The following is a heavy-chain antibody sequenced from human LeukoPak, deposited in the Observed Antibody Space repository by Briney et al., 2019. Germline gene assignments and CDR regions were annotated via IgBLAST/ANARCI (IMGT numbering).Heavy chain of an antibody. CDR3: ARPPLYSGSYDANAFDI. V-gene: IGHV1-69*05. CDR1: GGTFSSYA. J-gene: IGHJ3*02. D-gene: IGHD1-26*01. Sequence: GASVKVSCKASGGTFSSYAISWVRQAPGQGLEWMGRIIPIFGTANYAQKFQGRVTITTDESTSTAYMGLSSLRSEDTAVYYCARPPLYSGSYDANAFDIWGQGTMVTVSS. CDR2: IIPIFGTA.